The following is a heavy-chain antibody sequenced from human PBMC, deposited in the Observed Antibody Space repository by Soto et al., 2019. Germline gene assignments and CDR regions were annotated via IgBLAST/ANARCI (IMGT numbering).Heavy chain of an antibody. CDR3: ARVPDR. CDR1: GGSISSGGYS. D-gene: IGHD2-2*01. Sequence: QLQLQESGSGQVKPSQTLSLTCAVSGGSISSGGYSWSWIRQPPGKGLEWIGYIYHRGSTYYNPSLKSRVTISVDRSKNQFSLKLSSVTAADTAVYYCARVPDRWGQGTLVTVSS. J-gene: IGHJ5*02. CDR2: IYHRGST. V-gene: IGHV4-30-2*01.